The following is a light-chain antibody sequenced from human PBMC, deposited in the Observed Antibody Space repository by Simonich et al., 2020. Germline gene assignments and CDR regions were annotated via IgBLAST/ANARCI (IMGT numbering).Light chain of an antibody. CDR3: QQYYSTPYT. Sequence: DIVMTQSPDSLAVSLGERATINCKSSQSVLYCSNNKNYLAWYQQKPGQLPKLLIYWASTRESGVPDRFSGSGSGTDFTLTISSLQAEDVAVYYCQQYYSTPYTFGQGTKLEIK. CDR1: QSVLYCSNNKNY. V-gene: IGKV4-1*01. CDR2: WAS. J-gene: IGKJ2*01.